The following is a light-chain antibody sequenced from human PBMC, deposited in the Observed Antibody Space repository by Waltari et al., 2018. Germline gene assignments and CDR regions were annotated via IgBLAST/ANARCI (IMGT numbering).Light chain of an antibody. J-gene: IGLJ2*01. Sequence: QSALTQPASVSGSPGQSITISCTGTTRDIGNYKLVSWYQQHPGKVPKLMIYEVSERPSVVSNRFSGSKSGNTASLTISGLQAEDEADYYCCSYGGGTTFVVFGGGTKLTVL. CDR2: EVS. CDR1: TRDIGNYKL. V-gene: IGLV2-23*02. CDR3: CSYGGGTTFVV.